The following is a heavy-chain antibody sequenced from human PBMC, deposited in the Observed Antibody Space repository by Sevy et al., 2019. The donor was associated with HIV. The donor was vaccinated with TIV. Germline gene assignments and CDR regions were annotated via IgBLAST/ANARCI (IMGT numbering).Heavy chain of an antibody. D-gene: IGHD3-22*01. J-gene: IGHJ6*02. CDR2: IKQDGSEK. Sequence: GGSLRLSCAASGFTFSSYWMSWVRQAPGKGLEWVANIKQDGSEKYYVDSVKGRFTISRDNAKNSLYLEMNSLRAEDTDGYYCVRDRKTILWNYYDSRGTTDYGYYYGMDVWGQGTTVTVSS. CDR1: GFTFSSYW. V-gene: IGHV3-7*03. CDR3: VRDRKTILWNYYDSRGTTDYGYYYGMDV.